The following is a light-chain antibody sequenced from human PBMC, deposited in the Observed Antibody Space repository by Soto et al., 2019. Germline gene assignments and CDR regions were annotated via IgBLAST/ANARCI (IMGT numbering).Light chain of an antibody. CDR2: GAS. CDR1: QSVSSSY. J-gene: IGKJ5*01. CDR3: QHYGSSLSIT. V-gene: IGKV3-20*01. Sequence: EIVLTQSPGTLSLSPGERVTLSCRASQSVSSSYLAWYQQKPGQAPRLLIYGASSRATGIPDRFSGSGSGTDFTLTISRLEPEDFAVYYCQHYGSSLSITFGQGTRLENK.